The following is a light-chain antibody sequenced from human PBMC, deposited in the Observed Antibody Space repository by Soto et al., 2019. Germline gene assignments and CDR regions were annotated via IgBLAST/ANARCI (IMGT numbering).Light chain of an antibody. Sequence: QSVLTQPPSASGTPGQRVTISCSGSSSNIGSNYVYWHQQLPGTAPKLLIYRNNQRPSGVPDRFSGSKSGPSASLAISGLRSEDEADYYCAAWDDSLSGYVFGTGTKLTVL. CDR2: RNN. V-gene: IGLV1-47*01. J-gene: IGLJ1*01. CDR1: SSNIGSNY. CDR3: AAWDDSLSGYV.